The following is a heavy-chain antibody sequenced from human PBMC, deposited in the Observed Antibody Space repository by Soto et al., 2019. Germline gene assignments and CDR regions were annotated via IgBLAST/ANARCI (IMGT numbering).Heavy chain of an antibody. CDR1: GGTFSSYA. V-gene: IGHV1-69*06. CDR2: IIPIFGTA. J-gene: IGHJ1*01. Sequence: SVKVSCKASGGTFSSYAISWVRQAPGQGLEWMGGIIPIFGTANYAQKFQGRVTITADKSTSTAYMELSSLRSEDTAVYYCASIGVEMATYTVFRPELQYFQHWGQGTLVTVSS. CDR3: ASIGVEMATYTVFRPELQYFQH. D-gene: IGHD2-8*01.